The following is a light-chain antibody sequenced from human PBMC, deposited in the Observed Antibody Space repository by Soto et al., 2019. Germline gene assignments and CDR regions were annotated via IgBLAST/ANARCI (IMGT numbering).Light chain of an antibody. V-gene: IGLV2-23*02. CDR2: EVN. J-gene: IGLJ3*02. CDR1: GSDIGNYNL. CDR3: CSYAGSSLWM. Sequence: QSALTQPAAVSGSLGQSITISCSGSGSDIGNYNLVSWYQQQPGKVPRLIIYEVNKGPSGVSNRFSGSKSGNTASLTISDLQPDDECLYYCCSYAGSSLWMFGGGTKLAVL.